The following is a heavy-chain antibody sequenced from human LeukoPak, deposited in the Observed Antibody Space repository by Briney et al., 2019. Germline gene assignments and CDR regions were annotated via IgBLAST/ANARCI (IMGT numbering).Heavy chain of an antibody. CDR2: IYYSGSA. CDR3: ASTNCSRSSCFGANWFDP. Sequence: SETLSLTCTVSGASTSSGDYYWSWIRQPPGKGLEWIGSIYYSGSAFHYNPSLRSRVAISIDTSKNQFSLSLSSVTAADTAVYYCASTNCSRSSCFGANWFDPWGQGTLVTASS. D-gene: IGHD2-2*01. CDR1: GASTSSGDYY. J-gene: IGHJ5*02. V-gene: IGHV4-30-4*08.